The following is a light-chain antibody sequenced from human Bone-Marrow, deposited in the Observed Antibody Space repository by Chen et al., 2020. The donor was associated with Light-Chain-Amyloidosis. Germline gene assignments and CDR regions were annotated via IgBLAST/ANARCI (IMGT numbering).Light chain of an antibody. Sequence: SYELTQRPSVSVSPGQTARITCSGDDLPTKYAHWYQQKPGQAPVLVIHRDTERPSGISERFSGSSSGTTATLTISGVQAEDEADYHCQSADSSGTYEVIFGGGTKLTVL. CDR3: QSADSSGTYEVI. CDR1: DLPTKY. J-gene: IGLJ2*01. V-gene: IGLV3-25*03. CDR2: RDT.